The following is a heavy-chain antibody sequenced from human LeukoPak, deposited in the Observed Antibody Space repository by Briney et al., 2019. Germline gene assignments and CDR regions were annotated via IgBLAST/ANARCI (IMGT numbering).Heavy chain of an antibody. V-gene: IGHV1-46*01. CDR1: GYTFTSNY. J-gene: IGHJ4*02. CDR3: ARDQEGFDY. CDR2: IYPRDGST. Sequence: ASVKVSCKASGYTFTSNYIHWVRQAPGQGLEWVGMIYPRDGSTSYAQKFQGRVTVTRDTSTSTVHMELSGLRSEDTAVYYCARDQEGFDYWGQGTLVTVSS.